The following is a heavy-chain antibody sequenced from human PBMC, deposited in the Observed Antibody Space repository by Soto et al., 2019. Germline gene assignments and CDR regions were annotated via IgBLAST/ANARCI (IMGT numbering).Heavy chain of an antibody. V-gene: IGHV3-66*01. D-gene: IGHD2-2*01. J-gene: IGHJ4*02. CDR3: AREGAMYFHY. CDR1: GLTVSSNY. Sequence: GGSLRLSCTASGLTVSSNYMSWVRQAPGKGLEWVSVIYSGGNTYYADSVKGRFTISRDNSKNTVFLQMNSLRAEDTAVYYCAREGAMYFHYWGQGTLVTVSS. CDR2: IYSGGNT.